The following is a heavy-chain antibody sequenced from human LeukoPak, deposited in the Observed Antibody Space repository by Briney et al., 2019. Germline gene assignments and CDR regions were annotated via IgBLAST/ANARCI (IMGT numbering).Heavy chain of an antibody. V-gene: IGHV1-69*13. J-gene: IGHJ5*02. Sequence: SVKVSCKASGGTFSSYAISWVRQAPGQGLEWMGGIIPIFGTANYAQKFQGRVTITEDESTRTAYMELSSLRSEDTAVYYCALFEGYCSSTSCYWVPFDPWGQGALVTVSS. CDR3: ALFEGYCSSTSCYWVPFDP. D-gene: IGHD2-2*01. CDR1: GGTFSSYA. CDR2: IIPIFGTA.